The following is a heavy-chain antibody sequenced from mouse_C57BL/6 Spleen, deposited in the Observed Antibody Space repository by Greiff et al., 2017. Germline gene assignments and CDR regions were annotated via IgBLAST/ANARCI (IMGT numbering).Heavy chain of an antibody. CDR1: GYTFTSYW. D-gene: IGHD2-3*01. Sequence: QVHVKQPGTELVKPGASVKLSCKASGYTFTSYWMHWVKQRPGQGLEWIGNINPSNGGTNYNEKFKSKATLTVDKSSSTAYMQLSSLTSEDSAVYYCARSGLLLYFDVWGTGTTVTVSS. CDR2: INPSNGGT. CDR3: ARSGLLLYFDV. V-gene: IGHV1-53*01. J-gene: IGHJ1*03.